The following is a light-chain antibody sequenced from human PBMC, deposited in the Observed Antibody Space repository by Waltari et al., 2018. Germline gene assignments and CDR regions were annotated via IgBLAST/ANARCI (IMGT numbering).Light chain of an antibody. CDR1: QSVLSSSNNKNY. V-gene: IGKV4-1*01. J-gene: IGKJ1*01. CDR3: QQYLSTPPT. Sequence: DIVMTQSPDSLAVSLGERATINCKSSQSVLSSSNNKNYLAWYQQKPGQPPKLLIYWASTRESGVPDRFSGSGSGTDFTLTISSLQAEDVAVYYCQQYLSTPPTFDQGTKVEIK. CDR2: WAS.